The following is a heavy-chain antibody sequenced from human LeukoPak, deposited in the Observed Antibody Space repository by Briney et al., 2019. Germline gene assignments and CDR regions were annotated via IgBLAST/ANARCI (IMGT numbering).Heavy chain of an antibody. CDR1: GFTFETYW. V-gene: IGHV3-74*01. CDR3: ARGELSDAFDI. J-gene: IGHJ3*02. CDR2: INGYGSTT. Sequence: GGSLRLSCAASGFTFETYWMHWVRQAPGKGLEWVSCINGYGSTTNYADSVKGRFTISRDNAKNTLYLQMNSLRVEDTAVYYCARGELSDAFDIWGQGTMVTVSS. D-gene: IGHD1-7*01.